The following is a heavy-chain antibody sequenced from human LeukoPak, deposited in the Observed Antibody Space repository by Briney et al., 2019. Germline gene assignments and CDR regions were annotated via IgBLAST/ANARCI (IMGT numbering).Heavy chain of an antibody. CDR3: ARGQAPQSPFDY. CDR1: GGSISSGDYY. Sequence: SETLSLTCTVSGGSISSGDYYWSWIRQPPGKGLEWIGEINHSGSTNYNPSLKSRVTISVDTSKNQFSLKLSSVTAADTAVYYCARGQAPQSPFDYWGQGTLVTVSS. V-gene: IGHV4-39*07. J-gene: IGHJ4*02. CDR2: INHSGST.